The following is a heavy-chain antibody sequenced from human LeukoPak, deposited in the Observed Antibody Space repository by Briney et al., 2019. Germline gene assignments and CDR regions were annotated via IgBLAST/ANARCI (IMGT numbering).Heavy chain of an antibody. CDR2: ISGSGGST. CDR3: AKVRFGESDYFDY. CDR1: GFTFSSHA. D-gene: IGHD3-10*01. Sequence: QSGGSLRLSSAASGFTFSSHAMSWVRQAPGKWLEWVSAISGSGGSTYYADSVKGRFTISRDNSKNTLYLQMNSLRAEDTAVYYCAKVRFGESDYFDYWGQGTLVTVSS. V-gene: IGHV3-23*01. J-gene: IGHJ4*02.